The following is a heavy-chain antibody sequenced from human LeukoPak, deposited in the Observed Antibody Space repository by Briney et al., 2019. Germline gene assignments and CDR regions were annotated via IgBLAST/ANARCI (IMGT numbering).Heavy chain of an antibody. D-gene: IGHD5-12*01. CDR1: GFTFSSYG. V-gene: IGHV3-33*01. J-gene: IGHJ4*02. Sequence: GRSLRLSSAASGFTFSSYGMHWVRQAPGKGLEWVAVIWYDGSNKYYADSVKGRFTISRDNSKNTLYLQMNSLRAEDTAVYYCARDSGYDFLDYWGQGTLVTVSS. CDR2: IWYDGSNK. CDR3: ARDSGYDFLDY.